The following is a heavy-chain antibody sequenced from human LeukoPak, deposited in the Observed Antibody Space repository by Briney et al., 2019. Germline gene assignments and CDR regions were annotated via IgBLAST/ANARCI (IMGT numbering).Heavy chain of an antibody. Sequence: SETLSLTCTVSGVSIRSGSNYWTWIRQPAGKGLEWIGRIYTSGTTHYNPSLKSRVTISVDTSKNQFSLKLSSVTAADTAVYYCARSLDGYNPGDYWGQGTLVTVSS. CDR1: GVSIRSGSNY. CDR2: IYTSGTT. CDR3: ARSLDGYNPGDY. D-gene: IGHD5-24*01. J-gene: IGHJ4*02. V-gene: IGHV4-61*02.